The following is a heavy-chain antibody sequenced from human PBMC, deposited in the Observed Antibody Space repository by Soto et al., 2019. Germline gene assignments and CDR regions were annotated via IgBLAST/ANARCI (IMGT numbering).Heavy chain of an antibody. CDR3: ARHGGATVTTWGGAFDI. CDR2: IDPSDSYT. CDR1: GYSFTSYW. D-gene: IGHD4-17*01. Sequence: GESLKISCKVSGYSFTSYWISWVRQMPGKGLEWMGRIDPSDSYTNYTPSFQGHVTISSDRSISTAYLQVSSLKASDTAMYYCARHGGATVTTWGGAFDIWGQGTMVTVSS. V-gene: IGHV5-10-1*01. J-gene: IGHJ3*02.